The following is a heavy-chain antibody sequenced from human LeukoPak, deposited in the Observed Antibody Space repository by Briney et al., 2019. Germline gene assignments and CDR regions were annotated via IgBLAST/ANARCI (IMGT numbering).Heavy chain of an antibody. Sequence: SETLSLTCSVSGTSINNYYWSWIRQSPVKGLEWIGYIEYRGNTNYNPSLKSRVTISVDTSKNQFSLKMTSVTAADTAVYYCARGPGGYYGSGSYFMWHWFDPWGQGTLVTVSS. J-gene: IGHJ5*02. CDR1: GTSINNYY. CDR3: ARGPGGYYGSGSYFMWHWFDP. V-gene: IGHV4-59*01. D-gene: IGHD3-10*01. CDR2: IEYRGNT.